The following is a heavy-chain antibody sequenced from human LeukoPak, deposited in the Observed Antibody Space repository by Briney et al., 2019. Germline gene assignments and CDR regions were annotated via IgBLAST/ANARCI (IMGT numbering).Heavy chain of an antibody. D-gene: IGHD1-26*01. V-gene: IGHV4-30-2*01. CDR3: ARKLGVSAFDI. Sequence: SETLSLTCAVSGGSISSGGYSWSWIRQPPGKGLEWIGYIYHSGSTYYNPSLKSRVTISVDRSRNQFSLKLSSVTAADTAVYYCARKLGVSAFDIWGQGTMVTVSS. CDR2: IYHSGST. CDR1: GGSISSGGYS. J-gene: IGHJ3*02.